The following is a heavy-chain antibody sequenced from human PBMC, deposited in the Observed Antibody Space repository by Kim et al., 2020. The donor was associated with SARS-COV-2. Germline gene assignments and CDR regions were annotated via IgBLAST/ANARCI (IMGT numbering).Heavy chain of an antibody. CDR1: GGTFSSYA. V-gene: IGHV1-69*13. Sequence: SVKVSCKASGGTFSSYAISWVRQAPGQGLEWMGGIIPIFGTANYAQQFQGRVTITADESTSTAYMELSSLRSEDTAVYYCARGFRFGDQITYFDYWGQGTLVTVSS. J-gene: IGHJ4*02. D-gene: IGHD3-10*01. CDR2: IIPIFGTA. CDR3: ARGFRFGDQITYFDY.